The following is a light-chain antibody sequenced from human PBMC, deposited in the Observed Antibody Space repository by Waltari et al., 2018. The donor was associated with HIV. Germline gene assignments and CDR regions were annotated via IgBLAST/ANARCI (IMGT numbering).Light chain of an antibody. Sequence: EIVLTQSPGTLSLSPGERATLSCRASQSVSSSYLAWYQQKPGQAPRLLIYGASSRATGIPDRFSGSGSGTDFTLNINRLEPEDFGVYYCQQYGDTPPWTFGQGTKVEIK. V-gene: IGKV3-20*01. J-gene: IGKJ1*01. CDR1: QSVSSSY. CDR2: GAS. CDR3: QQYGDTPPWT.